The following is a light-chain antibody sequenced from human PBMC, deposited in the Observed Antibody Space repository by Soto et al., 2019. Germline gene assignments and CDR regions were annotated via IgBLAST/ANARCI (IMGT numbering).Light chain of an antibody. V-gene: IGLV2-8*01. J-gene: IGLJ2*01. CDR3: SSYAGSANLL. Sequence: QSALTQPPSASGSPGQSVIISCTGTNNDVGRNHYVSWYQFLPGQVPKVIIYEVDKRPSGVPDRFSGSRSGNTASLTVSGLHSEHEGDYYRSSYAGSANLLFGGVTKLTVL. CDR1: NNDVGRNHY. CDR2: EVD.